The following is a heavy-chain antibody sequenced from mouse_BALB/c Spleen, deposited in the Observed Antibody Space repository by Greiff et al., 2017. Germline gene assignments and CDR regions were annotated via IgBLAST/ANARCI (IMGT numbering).Heavy chain of an antibody. D-gene: IGHD2-1*01. CDR3: ARRGGNYGVYAMDY. J-gene: IGHJ4*01. Sequence: QVQLQQSGPELVKPGASVKISCKASGYAFSSSWMNWVKQRPGQGLEWIGRIYPGDGDTNYNGKFKGKATLTADKSSSTDYMQLSSLTSVDSAVYFCARRGGNYGVYAMDYWGQGTSVTVSS. CDR2: IYPGDGDT. V-gene: IGHV1-82*01. CDR1: GYAFSSSW.